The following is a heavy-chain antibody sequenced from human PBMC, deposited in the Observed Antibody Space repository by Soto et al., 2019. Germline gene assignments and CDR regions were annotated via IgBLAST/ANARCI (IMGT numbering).Heavy chain of an antibody. CDR1: GVSISSSSYY. CDR3: ARSLITMVPEDD. V-gene: IGHV4-39*01. Sequence: QMQLQESGPGLVKPSETLSLTCTVSGVSISSSSYYWGWIRQPPGKGLEWIGSIYYSGSTYYNPSLKSLVNISVDTSKNQFSLKLSSVTAADTTVYYCARSLITMVPEDDWGQGTLVTVS. CDR2: IYYSGST. J-gene: IGHJ4*02. D-gene: IGHD3-10*01.